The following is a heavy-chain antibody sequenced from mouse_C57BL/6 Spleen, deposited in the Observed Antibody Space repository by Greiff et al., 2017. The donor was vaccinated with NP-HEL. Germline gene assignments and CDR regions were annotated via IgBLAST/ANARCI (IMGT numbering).Heavy chain of an antibody. D-gene: IGHD6-1*01. Sequence: EVKVVESGGGLVQPGGSLKLSCAASGFTFSDYYMYWVRQTPEKRLEWVAYISNGGGSTYYPDTVKGRFTISRDNAKNTLYLQMSRLKSEDTAMYYCARQLPLDYYAMDYWGQGTSVTVSS. CDR1: GFTFSDYY. J-gene: IGHJ4*01. CDR3: ARQLPLDYYAMDY. V-gene: IGHV5-12*01. CDR2: ISNGGGST.